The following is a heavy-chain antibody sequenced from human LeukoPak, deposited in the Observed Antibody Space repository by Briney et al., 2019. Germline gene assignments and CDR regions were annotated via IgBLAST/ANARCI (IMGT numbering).Heavy chain of an antibody. D-gene: IGHD1-1*01. Sequence: ASVKVSCKASGYTFTSYGISWVRQAPGQGLEWMGWISAYNGNTNYAQKLQGRVTMTTDTSTSTAYMELRSLRSDDTAVYYCARDRGGWNGNYYYYCGMDVWGKGTTVTVSS. V-gene: IGHV1-18*04. CDR3: ARDRGGWNGNYYYYCGMDV. CDR2: ISAYNGNT. CDR1: GYTFTSYG. J-gene: IGHJ6*04.